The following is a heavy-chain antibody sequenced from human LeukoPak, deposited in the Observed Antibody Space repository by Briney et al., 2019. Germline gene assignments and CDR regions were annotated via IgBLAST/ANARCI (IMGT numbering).Heavy chain of an antibody. CDR2: INHSGST. CDR1: GGSFSGYY. V-gene: IGHV4-34*01. Sequence: PSETLSLTCAVYGGSFSGYYWSWIRQPPGKGLEWIGEINHSGSTNYNPSLKSRVTISVDTSKNQFSLKLSSVTAADTAVYYCARDSGSGDSSGRMGDWFDPWGQGTLVTVSS. CDR3: ARDSGSGDSSGRMGDWFDP. J-gene: IGHJ5*02. D-gene: IGHD3-22*01.